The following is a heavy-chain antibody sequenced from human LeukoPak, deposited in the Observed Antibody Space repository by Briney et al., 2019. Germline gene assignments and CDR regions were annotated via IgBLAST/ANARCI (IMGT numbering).Heavy chain of an antibody. D-gene: IGHD6-19*01. Sequence: ASVTVSCTASGYTFTSYAMHWVRQAPGQRLEWMGWINAGNGNTKYSQKFQGRVTITRDTSASTAYMELSSLRSEDTAVYYCARGAGTENWFDPWGQGTLVTVSS. CDR1: GYTFTSYA. CDR2: INAGNGNT. V-gene: IGHV1-3*01. J-gene: IGHJ5*02. CDR3: ARGAGTENWFDP.